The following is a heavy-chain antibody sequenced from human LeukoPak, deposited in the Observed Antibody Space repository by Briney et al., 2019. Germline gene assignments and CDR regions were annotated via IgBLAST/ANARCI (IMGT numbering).Heavy chain of an antibody. J-gene: IGHJ4*02. Sequence: PSETLSLTCIVSGGSISSSRDYWAWIRQPPGKGLEWIANIYYSGSTYYSPSLKSRVIISVDTSKNQFSLKLSSVTAADTAVYYCARNDYYGSGSYYPYFDYWGQGTLVTVSS. CDR1: GGSISSSRDY. V-gene: IGHV4-39*07. CDR3: ARNDYYGSGSYYPYFDY. D-gene: IGHD3-10*01. CDR2: IYYSGST.